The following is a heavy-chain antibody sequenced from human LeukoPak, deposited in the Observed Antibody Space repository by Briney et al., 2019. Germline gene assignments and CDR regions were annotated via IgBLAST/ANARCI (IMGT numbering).Heavy chain of an antibody. J-gene: IGHJ4*02. CDR2: ISSGGTMK. CDR1: GFTFSSYE. Sequence: QPGGSLRLSCVASGFTFSSYEMNWVRQAPGKGLEWISYISSGGTMKYYADSVKGRFTFSRDNARNSVFLQMNSLRAEDTAVYYCAPQTMILVLGGQGTLVTVSS. CDR3: APQTMILVL. D-gene: IGHD3-22*01. V-gene: IGHV3-48*03.